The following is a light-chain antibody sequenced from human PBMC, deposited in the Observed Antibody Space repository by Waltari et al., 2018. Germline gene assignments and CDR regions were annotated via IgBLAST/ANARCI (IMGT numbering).Light chain of an antibody. CDR1: RLDDKY. CDR2: QDD. Sequence: SYELTQPPSVSVSPGQTASISCSGDRLDDKYASWYQQEPGQSPVLVICQDDKRPSGIPEGFSGSNSGNTATLTISGAQAMDEAVYYCQAGDSRAVVFGAGTKLTVL. CDR3: QAGDSRAVV. V-gene: IGLV3-1*01. J-gene: IGLJ2*01.